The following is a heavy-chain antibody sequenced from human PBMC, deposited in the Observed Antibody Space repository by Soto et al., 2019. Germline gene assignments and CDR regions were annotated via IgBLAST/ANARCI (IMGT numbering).Heavy chain of an antibody. D-gene: IGHD1-20*01. J-gene: IGHJ4*02. CDR1: GASITSGGFY. CDR3: ARGGGNNHVYLY. CDR2: IYYSGSTYYTPSIYSSGTT. V-gene: IGHV4-31*03. Sequence: QVQLQESGPGLVKPSQTLSLTCTVSGASITSGGFYWSWIRQPPGKGLEWLGSIYYSGSTYYTPSIYSSGTTYYNPSLRSRVTISGDTSKNQFSLNLNSLTAADTAVYYCARGGGNNHVYLYWGQGALVTVSS.